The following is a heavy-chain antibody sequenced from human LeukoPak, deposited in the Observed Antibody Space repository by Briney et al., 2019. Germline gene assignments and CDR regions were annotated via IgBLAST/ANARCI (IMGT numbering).Heavy chain of an antibody. V-gene: IGHV3-11*01. D-gene: IGHD3-22*01. CDR1: GFTFSDYY. CDR3: ARDRLGDYDSSGYYDN. J-gene: IGHJ4*02. CDR2: ISDSGSTI. Sequence: GGSLRLSCAASGFTFSDYYMRWIRQAPGKGLEWVSYISDSGSTIYYADSVKGRFTISRDNAKNSVYLQMNSLRAEDTAVYYCARDRLGDYDSSGYYDNWGQGTRVTVSS.